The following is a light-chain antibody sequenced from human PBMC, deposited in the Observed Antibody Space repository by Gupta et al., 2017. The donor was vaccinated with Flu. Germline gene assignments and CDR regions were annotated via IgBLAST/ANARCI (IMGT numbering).Light chain of an antibody. J-gene: IGKJ2*01. CDR2: SAS. Sequence: DIQMTHFPSSLSASVGDRVTIICRASQSISRYLNWYQQQPGKAPKLLIYSASTLQSVVPSRFSGSGSGTEFTLTISSLRPEDFATYYCQQSHSTPYTFGQGTKVEFK. CDR3: QQSHSTPYT. V-gene: IGKV1-39*01. CDR1: QSISRY.